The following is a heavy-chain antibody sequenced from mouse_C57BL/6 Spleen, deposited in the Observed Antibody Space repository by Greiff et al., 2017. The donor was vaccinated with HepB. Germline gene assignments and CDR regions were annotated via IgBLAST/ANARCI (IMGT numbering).Heavy chain of an antibody. CDR3: ARHDYYGSSFAY. V-gene: IGHV5-15*01. CDR2: ISNLAYSI. J-gene: IGHJ3*01. D-gene: IGHD1-1*01. Sequence: EVQRVESGGGLVQPGGSLKLSCAASGFTFSDYGMAWVRQAPRKGPEWVAFISNLAYSIYYADTVTGRFTISRENAKNTLYLEMSSLRSEDTAMYYCARHDYYGSSFAYWGQGTLVTVSA. CDR1: GFTFSDYG.